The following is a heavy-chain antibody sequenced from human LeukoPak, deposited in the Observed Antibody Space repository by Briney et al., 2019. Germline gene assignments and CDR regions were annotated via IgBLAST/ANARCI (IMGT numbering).Heavy chain of an antibody. CDR1: GFTFSSYS. CDR2: ISSSSSTI. V-gene: IGHV3-48*04. J-gene: IGHJ4*02. CDR3: ARAVGFGELLYEIDN. Sequence: PGGSLRLSCAASGFTFSSYSMNWVRQAPGKGLEWVSYISSSSSTIYYADSVKGRFTISRDNAKNSLYLQMNSLRAEDTAVYYCARAVGFGELLYEIDNWGQGTLVTVSS. D-gene: IGHD3-10*01.